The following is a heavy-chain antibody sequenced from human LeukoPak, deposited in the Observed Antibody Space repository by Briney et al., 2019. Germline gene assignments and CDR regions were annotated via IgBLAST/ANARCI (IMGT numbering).Heavy chain of an antibody. J-gene: IGHJ5*02. V-gene: IGHV4-34*01. Sequence: SETLSLTFDVYGGSFSGYYWSWIRQPPGKGLEWIGEINHSGSTNYNPSLKSRVTISVDTSKNQFSLKLSSVTAADTAVYYCARAREWYCSGGSSKANWFAPWGQGTLVTVSS. D-gene: IGHD2-15*01. CDR3: ARAREWYCSGGSSKANWFAP. CDR2: INHSGST. CDR1: GGSFSGYY.